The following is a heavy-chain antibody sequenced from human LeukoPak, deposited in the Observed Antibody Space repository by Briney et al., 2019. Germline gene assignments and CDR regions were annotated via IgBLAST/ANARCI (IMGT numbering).Heavy chain of an antibody. J-gene: IGHJ5*02. CDR2: IKSDGST. CDR1: GFTFSNAW. CDR3: ARDRDSSSPNWFDP. V-gene: IGHV3-74*01. D-gene: IGHD6-6*01. Sequence: GGSLRLSCAASGFTFSNAWMHWVRQAPGKGLVWVSLIKSDGSTIYADSVKGRFTISKDNAKSTIYLQMNSLKVADTAVYYCARDRDSSSPNWFDPWGQGTLVTVSS.